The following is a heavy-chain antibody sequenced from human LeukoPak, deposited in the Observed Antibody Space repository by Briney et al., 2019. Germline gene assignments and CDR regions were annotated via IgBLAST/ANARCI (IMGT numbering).Heavy chain of an antibody. V-gene: IGHV3-21*01. J-gene: IGHJ6*02. CDR1: GFTFSSYS. CDR2: ISSSSSYI. D-gene: IGHD1-1*01. Sequence: GGSLRLSCAASGFTFSSYSMNWVRQAPGKGLEWVSSISSSSSYIYYADSVKGRFTISRDNAKNSLYLQMNSLRAEDTAVYYCVRSGTTGTTLPSSFWHYYYGMDVWGQGTTVTVSS. CDR3: VRSGTTGTTLPSSFWHYYYGMDV.